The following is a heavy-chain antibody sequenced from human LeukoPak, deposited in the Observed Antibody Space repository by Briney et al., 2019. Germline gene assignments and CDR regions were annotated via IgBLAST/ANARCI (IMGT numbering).Heavy chain of an antibody. CDR3: ARDQRDGYNWPGYYYGMDV. J-gene: IGHJ6*02. CDR1: GYTFTGYY. V-gene: IGHV1-2*04. Sequence: ASVKVSCKASGYTFTGYYMHWVRQAPGQGLEWMGWINPNSGGTNYAQKFQGWVTMTRDTSISTAYMELSRLRSDDTAVYYCARDQRDGYNWPGYYYGMDVWGQGTAVTVSS. CDR2: INPNSGGT. D-gene: IGHD5-24*01.